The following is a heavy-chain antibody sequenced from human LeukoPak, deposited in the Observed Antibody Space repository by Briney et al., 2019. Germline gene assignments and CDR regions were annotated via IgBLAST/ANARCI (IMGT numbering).Heavy chain of an antibody. J-gene: IGHJ6*03. D-gene: IGHD6-13*01. CDR1: GYTFTGYY. CDR3: ARHPIAAAGTDYYYYYMDV. CDR2: INPNSGGT. Sequence: ASVKVSCKASGYTFTGYYMHWVRQAPGQGLEWMGWINPNSGGTNYAQKFQGRVTMTRDTSISTAYMELSRLRSDDTAIYYCARHPIAAAGTDYYYYYMDVWGKGTTVTVSS. V-gene: IGHV1-2*02.